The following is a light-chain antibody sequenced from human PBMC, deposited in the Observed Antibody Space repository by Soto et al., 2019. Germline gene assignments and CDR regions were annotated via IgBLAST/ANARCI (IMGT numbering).Light chain of an antibody. CDR1: SSDVGAYNF. CDR2: DVA. V-gene: IGLV2-14*03. Sequence: QSALTQPPSLAGSPGQSITLSCPGNSSDVGAYNFVSWYQHYPDKAPKVVIYDVANRPSGVSYRFSASKSGNTASLTISGLQAEDEADYYCMSFTSSNTYVFGTGTKVTVL. CDR3: MSFTSSNTYV. J-gene: IGLJ1*01.